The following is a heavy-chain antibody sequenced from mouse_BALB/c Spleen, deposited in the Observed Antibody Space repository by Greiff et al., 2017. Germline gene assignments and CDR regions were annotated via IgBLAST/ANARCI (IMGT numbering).Heavy chain of an antibody. Sequence: EVQRVESGGGLVQPGGSLKLSCAASGFTFSSYTMSWVRQTPEKRLEWVAYISNGGGSTYYPDTVKGRFTISRDNAKNTLYLQMSSLKSEDTAMYYCARHYGPYYYAMDYWGQGTSVTVSS. J-gene: IGHJ4*01. CDR1: GFTFSSYT. CDR2: ISNGGGST. D-gene: IGHD1-1*01. V-gene: IGHV5-12-2*01. CDR3: ARHYGPYYYAMDY.